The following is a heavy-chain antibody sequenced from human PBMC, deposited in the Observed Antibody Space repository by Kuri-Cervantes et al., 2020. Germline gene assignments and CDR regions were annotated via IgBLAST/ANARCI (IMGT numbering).Heavy chain of an antibody. V-gene: IGHV4-61*01. CDR3: ARGAGATNY. CDR1: GGSVSSGSYY. CDR2: IYYSGST. Sequence: SETLSLTCTVSGGSVSSGSYYWSWIRQPPGKGLEWIGYIYYSGSTNYNPSLKSRVTISVDTSKNQFSLKLSSVTAADTAVYYCARGAGATNYWGQGTMVTVSS. J-gene: IGHJ4*03. D-gene: IGHD1-26*01.